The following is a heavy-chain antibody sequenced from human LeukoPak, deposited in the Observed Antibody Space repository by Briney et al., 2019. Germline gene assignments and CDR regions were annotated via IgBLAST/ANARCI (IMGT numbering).Heavy chain of an antibody. CDR2: VDTSGST. V-gene: IGHV4-61*02. J-gene: IGHJ3*01. CDR3: TSGEYTQGSDV. CDR1: EGSISSAYR. D-gene: IGHD4-17*01. Sequence: SQTLSLTCTVSEGSISSAYRWTWIRQSAGKGLEWIGRVDTSGSTKYNPSLKSRVTISFDTSKNQFSLRLTSVTAADTAVYYCTSGEYTQGSDVWGQGTMVTVTS.